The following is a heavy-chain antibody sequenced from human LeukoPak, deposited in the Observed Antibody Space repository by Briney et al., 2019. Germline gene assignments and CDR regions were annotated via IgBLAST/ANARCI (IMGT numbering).Heavy chain of an antibody. CDR2: IKYDDTVK. CDR3: ARDPDSSAFDY. D-gene: IGHD2-15*01. J-gene: IGHJ4*02. CDR1: GFNFGTYW. Sequence: GGSLRLSCTAAGFNFGTYWMSWVRQSPEKGLEFVVNIKYDDTVKNYVDSVKGRFTISRDNPSNSVYLQMDSLRPEDTALYYCARDPDSSAFDYWGQGAQVTVSS. V-gene: IGHV3-7*01.